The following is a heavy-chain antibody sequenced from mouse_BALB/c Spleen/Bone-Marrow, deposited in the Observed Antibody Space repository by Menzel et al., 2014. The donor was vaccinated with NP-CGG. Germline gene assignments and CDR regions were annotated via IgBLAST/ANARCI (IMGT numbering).Heavy chain of an antibody. V-gene: IGHV1-9*01. Sequence: VQLQESGAELMKPGASVKISCKATGYTFSSYWIEWVKQRPGHGLEWIGEILPGSGSTNYNEKFKGMATLTADTSSNTAYMQLSSLTSEDSAVYYCARSGDYDENYWGQGTLVTVSA. CDR3: ARSGDYDENY. CDR1: GYTFSSYW. CDR2: ILPGSGST. J-gene: IGHJ3*01. D-gene: IGHD2-4*01.